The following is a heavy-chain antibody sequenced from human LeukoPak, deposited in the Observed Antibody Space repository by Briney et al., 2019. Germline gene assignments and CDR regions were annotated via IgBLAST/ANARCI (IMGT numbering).Heavy chain of an antibody. Sequence: ASVKVSCKASGGTFSSYAISWVRQAPGQGLEWMGGIIPIFGTANYAQKFQGRVTITADKSTSTAYMELSSLRSEDPAVYYCARSYSSGWYGGEDYWGQGTLVTVSS. CDR3: ARSYSSGWYGGEDY. J-gene: IGHJ4*02. CDR2: IIPIFGTA. V-gene: IGHV1-69*06. CDR1: GGTFSSYA. D-gene: IGHD6-19*01.